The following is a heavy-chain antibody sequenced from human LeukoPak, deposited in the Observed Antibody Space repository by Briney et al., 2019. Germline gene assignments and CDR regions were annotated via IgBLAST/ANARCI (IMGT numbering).Heavy chain of an antibody. Sequence: SETLSLTCAVYGGSFSGYYWSWIRQPPGKGLEWIGEINHSGSTDYNPSLKSRVTISVDTSKNQFSLKLSSVTAADTAVYYCARIYDRSGFDFWGQGTLVTVSS. D-gene: IGHD3-22*01. CDR3: ARIYDRSGFDF. J-gene: IGHJ4*02. V-gene: IGHV4-34*01. CDR2: INHSGST. CDR1: GGSFSGYY.